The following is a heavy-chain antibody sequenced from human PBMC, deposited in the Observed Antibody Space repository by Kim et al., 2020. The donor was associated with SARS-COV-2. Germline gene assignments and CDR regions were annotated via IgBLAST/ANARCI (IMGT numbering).Heavy chain of an antibody. V-gene: IGHV3-11*03. J-gene: IGHJ4*02. Sequence: GGSLRLSCAASGFTFSDYYMSWIRQAPGKGLEWVSYISSSSSYTNYADSVKGRFTISRDNAKNSLYLQMNSLRAEDTAVYYCASVQNYYGSGSYYNPYYFDYWGQGTLVTVSS. CDR1: GFTFSDYY. CDR3: ASVQNYYGSGSYYNPYYFDY. CDR2: ISSSSSYT. D-gene: IGHD3-10*01.